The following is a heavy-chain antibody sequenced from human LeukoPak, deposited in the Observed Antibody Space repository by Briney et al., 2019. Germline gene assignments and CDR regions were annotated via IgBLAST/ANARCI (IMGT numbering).Heavy chain of an antibody. CDR1: GFTFSSYA. CDR3: ARGYGEMGYYFDY. CDR2: VSGSGGST. J-gene: IGHJ4*02. D-gene: IGHD5-18*01. Sequence: GGSLRLSCAASGFTFSSYAMSWVRQAPGKGLEWVSAVSGSGGSTYYADSVKGRFTISRDNSKNTQYLQMNSLRAEDTAVYYCARGYGEMGYYFDYWGQGTLVTVSS. V-gene: IGHV3-23*01.